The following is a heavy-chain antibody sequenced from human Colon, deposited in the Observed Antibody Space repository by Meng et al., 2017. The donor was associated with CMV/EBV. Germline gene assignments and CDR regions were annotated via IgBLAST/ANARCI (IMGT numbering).Heavy chain of an antibody. Sequence: SETLSLTCTVYGVSLSDYYWSWIRQAPGKGLEWIGEIDPRGDTNYSPSLKSRLTMSVDTSKHQFSLKMTSVTAADTAVYYCARAAVPAASSWFDPWGQGTLVTVSS. CDR2: IDPRGDT. CDR1: GVSLSDYY. D-gene: IGHD6-19*01. CDR3: ARAAVPAASSWFDP. V-gene: IGHV4-34*01. J-gene: IGHJ5*02.